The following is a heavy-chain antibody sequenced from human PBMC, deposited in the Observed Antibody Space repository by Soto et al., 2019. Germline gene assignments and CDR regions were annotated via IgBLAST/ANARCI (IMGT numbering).Heavy chain of an antibody. V-gene: IGHV1-69*02. D-gene: IGHD3-10*01. J-gene: IGHJ4*02. CDR2: INPILSMS. CDR1: GDTFAFHS. Sequence: QVQLVQSGAEVKRPGSSVKVSCKASGDTFAFHSINWVRQAPGLGLEWMGRINPILSMSNYAQRFQGRVTMTADKSTSTAYMVLSSLRSEDTAIYYCATSYGSGYRAFDYWGQGALLTVSS. CDR3: ATSYGSGYRAFDY.